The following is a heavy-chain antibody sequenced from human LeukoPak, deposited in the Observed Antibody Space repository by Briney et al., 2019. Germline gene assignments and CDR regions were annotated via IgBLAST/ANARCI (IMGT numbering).Heavy chain of an antibody. V-gene: IGHV4-39*01. CDR3: ARQTGSGLFILP. D-gene: IGHD3/OR15-3a*01. Sequence: SETLSLTCTVSGGSISSGDHYWGWIRQPPGKGLEWIGNIYYSGTTYYNPSLKSRVTISVDTSKNQFSLKLSSVTAADTAVYYCARQTGSGLFILPGGQGTLVTVSS. CDR1: GGSISSGDHY. J-gene: IGHJ4*02. CDR2: IYYSGTT.